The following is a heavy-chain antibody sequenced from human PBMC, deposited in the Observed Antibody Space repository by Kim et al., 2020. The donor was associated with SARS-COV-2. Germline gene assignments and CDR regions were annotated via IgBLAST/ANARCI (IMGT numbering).Heavy chain of an antibody. V-gene: IGHV3-64D*06. CDR3: VKDRTYSYDL. D-gene: IGHD2-21*01. Sequence: TYYGDAVKGRFTISRDNSKHTQHLQMSSLRAEDTAIYYCVKDRTYSYDLWGQGTLVIVSS. CDR2: T. J-gene: IGHJ5*02.